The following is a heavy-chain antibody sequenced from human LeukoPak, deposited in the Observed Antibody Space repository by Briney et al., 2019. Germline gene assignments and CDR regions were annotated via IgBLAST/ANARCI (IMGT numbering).Heavy chain of an antibody. Sequence: SETLSLTCTVSGGSISSSSYYWGWIRQPPGKGLEWIGSIYYSGSTYYNPSLKSRVTISVDTSKNQFSLKLSSVTAADTAVYYCASILYGANGFDYWGQGTQVTVSS. CDR2: IYYSGST. J-gene: IGHJ4*02. CDR3: ASILYGANGFDY. D-gene: IGHD4/OR15-4a*01. CDR1: GGSISSSSYY. V-gene: IGHV4-39*01.